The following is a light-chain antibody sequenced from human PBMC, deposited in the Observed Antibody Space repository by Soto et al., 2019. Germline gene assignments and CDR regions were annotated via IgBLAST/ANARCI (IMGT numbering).Light chain of an antibody. J-gene: IGLJ1*01. CDR2: DNN. V-gene: IGLV1-40*01. Sequence: QSVLTQSPSVSGAPGQRVTISCTGSSSNIGAGYYVHWYQQLPGTAPKLLIYDNNNRPSGVPDRFSGSKSGTSASLAISGLQAEDEADYYCQAYDSSLSGCVFGTGTKLTVL. CDR3: QAYDSSLSGCV. CDR1: SSNIGAGYY.